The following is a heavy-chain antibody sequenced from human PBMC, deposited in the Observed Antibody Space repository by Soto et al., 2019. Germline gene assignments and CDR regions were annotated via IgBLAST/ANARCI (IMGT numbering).Heavy chain of an antibody. V-gene: IGHV5-51*01. Sequence: GESLKISCKGCGYTFTSYWIAWVRQMPGKGLEWMGIIYPGDSDTRYSPSFQGQASTSADKSISTAYLQWSSLKASDTAMYYCARQDGSALYYFDYWGQGTLVTVSS. CDR1: GYTFTSYW. CDR2: IYPGDSDT. CDR3: ARQDGSALYYFDY. J-gene: IGHJ4*02. D-gene: IGHD6-19*01.